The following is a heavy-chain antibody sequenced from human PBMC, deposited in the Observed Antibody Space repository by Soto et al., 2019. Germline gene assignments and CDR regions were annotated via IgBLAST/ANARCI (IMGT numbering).Heavy chain of an antibody. CDR3: AIARDYSNSVGYFDY. CDR2: ISGSGGRT. J-gene: IGHJ4*02. Sequence: GGSLRLSCAASGFTFSSYTMSWVRQAPGKGLGWVSAISGSGGRTYYADSVKGRFTISRDNSKNTLYLQMNSLRAEDTAVYYCAIARDYSNSVGYFDYWGQGTLVTVSS. CDR1: GFTFSSYT. V-gene: IGHV3-23*01. D-gene: IGHD4-4*01.